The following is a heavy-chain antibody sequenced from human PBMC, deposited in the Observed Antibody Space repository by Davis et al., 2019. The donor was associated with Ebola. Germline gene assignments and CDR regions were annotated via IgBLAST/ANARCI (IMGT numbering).Heavy chain of an antibody. V-gene: IGHV4-34*01. CDR2: INHSGST. CDR1: GGSFSGYY. Sequence: SESLSLTCAVSGGSFSGYYWRWIRQPPGKGLEWNGKINHSGSTNYNPSLKSRGTISVDTSKNQFTLKLSSVTAGDTAVYYCARGRWFDYWGQGTLVTVSS. J-gene: IGHJ5*01. CDR3: ARGRWFDY.